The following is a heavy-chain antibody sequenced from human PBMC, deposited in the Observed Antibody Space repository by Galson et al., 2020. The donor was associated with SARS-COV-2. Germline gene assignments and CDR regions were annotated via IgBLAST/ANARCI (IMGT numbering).Heavy chain of an antibody. D-gene: IGHD3-3*01. CDR3: ARGTYYDFWSGYYPPPAEYFQH. J-gene: IGHJ1*01. Sequence: ETLETLSLTCTVSGGSISSYYWSWIRQPAGKGLEWIGRIYTSGSTNYNPSLKSRVTMSVDTSKNQFSLKLSSVTAADTAVYYCARGTYYDFWSGYYPPPAEYFQHWGQGTLVTVSS. CDR1: GGSISSYY. V-gene: IGHV4-4*07. CDR2: IYTSGST.